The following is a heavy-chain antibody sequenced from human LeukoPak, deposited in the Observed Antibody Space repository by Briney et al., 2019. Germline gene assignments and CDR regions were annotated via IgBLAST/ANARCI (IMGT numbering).Heavy chain of an antibody. CDR3: AKETPEGLTFDY. V-gene: IGHV3-23*01. CDR1: GFTFSIYA. Sequence: GGSQRLSCAASGFTFSIYAMSWVRQAPGKGLEWVSAISGSGGSTYYADSVKGRFIISRDNSKNTLFLQMSSLRAEDTAVYYCAKETPEGLTFDYWGQGTLVTVSS. CDR2: ISGSGGST. J-gene: IGHJ4*02. D-gene: IGHD3-16*01.